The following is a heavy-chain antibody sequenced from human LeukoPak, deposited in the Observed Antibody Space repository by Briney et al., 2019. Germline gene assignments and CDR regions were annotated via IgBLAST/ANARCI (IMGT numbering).Heavy chain of an antibody. CDR1: GFTFSDYY. J-gene: IGHJ5*02. Sequence: TGGSLRLSCAASGFTFSDYYMSWIRQPPGKGLEWIGEINHSGSTNYNPSLKSRVTISVDTSKNQFSLKLSSVTAADTAVYYCANSLITMVRGVIIRTQGFDPWGQGTLVTVSS. CDR2: INHSGST. D-gene: IGHD3-10*01. CDR3: ANSLITMVRGVIIRTQGFDP. V-gene: IGHV4-34*08.